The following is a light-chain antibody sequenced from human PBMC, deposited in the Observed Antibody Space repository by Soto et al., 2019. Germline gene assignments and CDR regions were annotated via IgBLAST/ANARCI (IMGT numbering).Light chain of an antibody. V-gene: IGKV1-33*01. CDR1: QSISGY. J-gene: IGKJ3*01. Sequence: DIQMTQSPASLSASVGDRVTITCRASQSISGYLNWYLQKPGKAPKLLIYDVSNLETGVPSRFSGSGSGTDFTLTISSLQPEDIGTYFCQHFDSLPLSFGPGTTVEI. CDR2: DVS. CDR3: QHFDSLPLS.